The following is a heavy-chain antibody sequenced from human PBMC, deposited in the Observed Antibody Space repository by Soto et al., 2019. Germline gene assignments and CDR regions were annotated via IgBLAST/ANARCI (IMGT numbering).Heavy chain of an antibody. Sequence: QVQLQESGPGLVKPSQTLSLTCTVSGGSISSGDYYWSWNRQPPGKGLEWIGYIYYSGSTYYNPSLKSRVTISVDTSKNQFSLKLSSVTAADTAVYYCARASRSLGYCSSTSCYSYWFDPWGQGTLVTVSS. J-gene: IGHJ5*02. CDR2: IYYSGST. V-gene: IGHV4-30-4*01. D-gene: IGHD2-2*01. CDR3: ARASRSLGYCSSTSCYSYWFDP. CDR1: GGSISSGDYY.